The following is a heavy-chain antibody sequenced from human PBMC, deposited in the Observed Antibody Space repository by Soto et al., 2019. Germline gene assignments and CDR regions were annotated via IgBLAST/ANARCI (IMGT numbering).Heavy chain of an antibody. CDR2: ISGSGGST. V-gene: IGHV3-23*01. J-gene: IGHJ3*02. D-gene: IGHD3-10*01. CDR1: GFTFSSYA. CDR3: AKARSYYYRPLDAFDI. Sequence: PGGSLRLSCAASGFTFSSYAMSWVRQAPGKGLEWVSAISGSGGSTYYADSVKGRFTISRDNSKNTPYLQMNSLRAEDTAVYYCAKARSYYYRPLDAFDIWGRGTMVTVSS.